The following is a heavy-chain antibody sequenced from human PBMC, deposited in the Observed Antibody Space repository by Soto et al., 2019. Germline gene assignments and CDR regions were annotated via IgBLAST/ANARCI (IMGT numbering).Heavy chain of an antibody. CDR3: ARDLQLIPVGYGDNRLLGAIDY. D-gene: IGHD4-17*01. CDR1: GYTFTGHY. J-gene: IGHJ4*02. Sequence: ASVKVSCKASGYTFTGHYMHWVRQAPGQGLEWMGWINPNSGGTNYAQKFQGRVTMTRDTSISTAYMELSRLRSDDTAVYYCARDLQLIPVGYGDNRLLGAIDYWRQGTLVTVSS. CDR2: INPNSGGT. V-gene: IGHV1-2*02.